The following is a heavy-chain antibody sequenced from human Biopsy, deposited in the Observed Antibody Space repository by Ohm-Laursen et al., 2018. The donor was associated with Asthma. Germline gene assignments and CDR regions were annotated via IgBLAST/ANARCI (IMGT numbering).Heavy chain of an antibody. D-gene: IGHD4-17*01. Sequence: SVKVSCKAPGGAFSNFAISWVRQAPGQGLEWLGGIMTVFGTTNYAQKFQGRVTMTEDTSTDTAYMELSSLSSDDTAVYYCASDFPKDYVRYNFQFWGQGTLVTVSS. CDR3: ASDFPKDYVRYNFQF. V-gene: IGHV1-69*06. CDR2: IMTVFGTT. J-gene: IGHJ4*02. CDR1: GGAFSNFA.